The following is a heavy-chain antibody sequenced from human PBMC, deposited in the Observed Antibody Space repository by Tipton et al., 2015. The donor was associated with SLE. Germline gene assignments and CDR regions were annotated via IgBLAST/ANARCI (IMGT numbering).Heavy chain of an antibody. CDR2: VRSKANSHAT. CDR1: GFTFNNYW. Sequence: SLRLSCAASGFTFNNYWMHWFRQVPGKGLEWVGRVRSKANSHATGYAASVRGRFIISRDDSKNTAFLQMNSLKTEDTAVYYCVRHFSTVIQGPLYFDYWGQGTLVTVSS. D-gene: IGHD2/OR15-2a*01. J-gene: IGHJ4*02. CDR3: VRHFSTVIQGPLYFDY. V-gene: IGHV3-73*01.